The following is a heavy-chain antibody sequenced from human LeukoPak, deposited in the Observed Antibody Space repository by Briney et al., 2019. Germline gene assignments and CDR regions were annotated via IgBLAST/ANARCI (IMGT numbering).Heavy chain of an antibody. V-gene: IGHV3-21*01. D-gene: IGHD3-10*01. CDR1: GFTFSSYS. CDR3: ARDRTMVRGVIIH. J-gene: IGHJ4*02. CDR2: ISSSSSYI. Sequence: PGGSLRLSCAASGFTFSSYSMNWVCQAPGKGLEWVSSISSSSSYIYYADSVKGRFTISRDNAKNSLYLQMNSLRAEDTAVYYCARDRTMVRGVIIHWGQGTLVTVSS.